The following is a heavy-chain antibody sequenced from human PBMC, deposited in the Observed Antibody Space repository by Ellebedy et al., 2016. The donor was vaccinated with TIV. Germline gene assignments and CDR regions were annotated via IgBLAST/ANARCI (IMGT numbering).Heavy chain of an antibody. V-gene: IGHV3-21*01. J-gene: IGHJ4*02. CDR1: GFTFSDYT. CDR3: ARVPSDY. CDR2: ISGNGNYV. Sequence: ESLKISXAASGFTFSDYTMTWVRQAPGKGLEWVSSISGNGNYVYYADSLRGRFTISRDNTKNSLYLQMDGLRPEDTALYYCARVPSDYWGQGTLLVVSS.